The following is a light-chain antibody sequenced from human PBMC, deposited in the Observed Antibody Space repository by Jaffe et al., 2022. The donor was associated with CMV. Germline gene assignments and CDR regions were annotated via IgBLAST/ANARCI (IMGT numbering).Light chain of an antibody. CDR3: QIWDGRSAL. Sequence: SYILTQPPSLSVAPGETAKITCGGNNLETKRVHWYQQKSGQAPVLVIYFNRDRPSGIPERFSGSNSGNTATLTISRVEGGDEADYYCQIWDGRSALFAGGTKLTVL. V-gene: IGLV3-21*04. CDR2: FNR. J-gene: IGLJ2*01. CDR1: NLETKR.